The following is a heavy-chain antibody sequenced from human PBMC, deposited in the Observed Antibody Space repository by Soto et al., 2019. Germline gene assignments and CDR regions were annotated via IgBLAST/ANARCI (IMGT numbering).Heavy chain of an antibody. J-gene: IGHJ6*02. V-gene: IGHV4-59*01. CDR2: IYYSGST. CDR1: GGSISSYY. Sequence: PSETLSLTCTVSGGSISSYYWSWIRQPPGKGLEWIGYIYYSGSTNYNPSLKSRVTISVDTSKNQFSLKLSSVTAADTAVYYCARDRPSSIAARPYYYYYYGMDVWGQGTTVTVSS. D-gene: IGHD6-6*01. CDR3: ARDRPSSIAARPYYYYYYGMDV.